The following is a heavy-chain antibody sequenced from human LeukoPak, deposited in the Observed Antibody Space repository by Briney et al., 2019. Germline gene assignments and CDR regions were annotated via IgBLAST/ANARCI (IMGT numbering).Heavy chain of an antibody. D-gene: IGHD6-13*01. CDR3: AKDGDSSPTRY. CDR2: ISGSGGST. J-gene: IGHJ4*02. CDR1: GFTFSSYA. Sequence: GGSLRLSCAASGFTFSSYAMSWVRQAPGKGLEWVSAISGSGGSTYYADSVKGRFTISRDNSKSTLYLQMNSLRAEGTAVYYCAKDGDSSPTRYWGQGTLVTVSS. V-gene: IGHV3-23*01.